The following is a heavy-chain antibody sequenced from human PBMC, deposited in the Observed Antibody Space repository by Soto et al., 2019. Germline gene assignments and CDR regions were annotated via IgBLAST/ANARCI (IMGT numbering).Heavy chain of an antibody. D-gene: IGHD2-21*01. Sequence: QVQLQESGPGLVEPSETLSLTCTVSGDSMSRYYWSWIRQSAEKGLEWIGRISATGTTSYIPSLKSRITLSVDTSKNQFSLNLKFVTAADTAVYFCARDQSVAADFWGQGTVVTVS. CDR3: ARDQSVAADF. J-gene: IGHJ3*01. V-gene: IGHV4-4*07. CDR2: ISATGTT. CDR1: GDSMSRYY.